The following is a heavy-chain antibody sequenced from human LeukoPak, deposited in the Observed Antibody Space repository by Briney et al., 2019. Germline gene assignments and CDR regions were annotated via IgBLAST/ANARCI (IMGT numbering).Heavy chain of an antibody. CDR1: GGSISSHY. CDR3: ARLTVTSTDAFDI. CDR2: IYYSGST. J-gene: IGHJ3*02. D-gene: IGHD4-17*01. V-gene: IGHV4-59*11. Sequence: SETLSLTCTVSGGSISSHYWSWIRQPPGKGLEWIGYIYYSGSTNYNPSLKSRVTISVDTSKNHFSLKLSSVTAADTAVYYCARLTVTSTDAFDIWGQGTMVTVSS.